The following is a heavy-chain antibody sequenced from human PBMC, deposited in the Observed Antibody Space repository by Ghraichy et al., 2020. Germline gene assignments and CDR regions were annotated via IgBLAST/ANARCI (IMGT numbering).Heavy chain of an antibody. CDR1: GFIFSSYW. D-gene: IGHD6-13*01. V-gene: IGHV3-7*03. CDR3: ALISSIWPNNWFDP. Sequence: GGSLRLSCAASGFIFSSYWMNWVRQAPGKGLEWVANMKQDGSEKYYVDSVKGRFTISRDNAKNSLYLQMNSLRAEDTAVYYCALISSIWPNNWFDPWGQGTLVTVSS. CDR2: MKQDGSEK. J-gene: IGHJ5*02.